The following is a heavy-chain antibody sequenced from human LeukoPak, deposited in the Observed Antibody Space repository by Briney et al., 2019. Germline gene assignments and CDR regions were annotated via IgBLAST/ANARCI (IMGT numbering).Heavy chain of an antibody. Sequence: ASVKVSCKASGYTFTSYGISWVRQAPGQGLEWMGWISAYNGNTNYAQKLQGRVTMTTDTSTSTAYMELSSLRSEDMAVYHCARGFGPKDRWMDVWGKGTTVTVSS. CDR1: GYTFTSYG. CDR3: ARGFGPKDRWMDV. V-gene: IGHV1-18*03. J-gene: IGHJ6*04. D-gene: IGHD3-10*01. CDR2: ISAYNGNT.